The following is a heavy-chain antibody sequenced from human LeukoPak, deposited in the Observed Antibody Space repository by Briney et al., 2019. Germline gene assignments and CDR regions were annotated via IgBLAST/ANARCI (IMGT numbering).Heavy chain of an antibody. V-gene: IGHV3-11*06. J-gene: IGHJ4*02. Sequence: PGGSLRLSCVASGFTLSDYYMTWIRQAPGKGLEWVSYIKSSSSYTNYADSVKGRFTISRDNAKNSLYLQMNSLRAEDTAVYYCARVFYDSGSPIALDYWGQGTLVTVSS. CDR1: GFTLSDYY. D-gene: IGHD3-10*01. CDR2: IKSSSSYT. CDR3: ARVFYDSGSPIALDY.